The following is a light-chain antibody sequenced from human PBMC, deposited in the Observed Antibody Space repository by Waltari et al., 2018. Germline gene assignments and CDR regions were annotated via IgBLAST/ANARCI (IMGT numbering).Light chain of an antibody. V-gene: IGLV3-21*04. J-gene: IGLJ2*01. CDR2: YDS. CDR3: LVWHSTIDHQGV. CDR1: HIGSKS. Sequence: SYVVTQSPPVSVAPGETARITCGGDHIGSKSVHWYQQRPGQAPVLVISYDSDRPSGIAERFSGSNSGNTATLTISWVEAEDEADYYCLVWHSTIDHQGVFGGGTKLTVL.